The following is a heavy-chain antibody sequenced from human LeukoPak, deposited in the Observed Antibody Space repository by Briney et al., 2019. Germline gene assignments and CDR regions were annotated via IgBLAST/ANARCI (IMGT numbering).Heavy chain of an antibody. Sequence: ASVKVSCKASGYTFAGYYMHRVRQAPGQGLEWMGWINPNSGGTNYAQKFQGRVTMTRDTSISTAYMGLSRLRSDDTAVYYCARPFEYDFWSGYYQYYFDYWGQGTLVTVSS. V-gene: IGHV1-2*02. CDR2: INPNSGGT. CDR3: ARPFEYDFWSGYYQYYFDY. D-gene: IGHD3-3*01. J-gene: IGHJ4*02. CDR1: GYTFAGYY.